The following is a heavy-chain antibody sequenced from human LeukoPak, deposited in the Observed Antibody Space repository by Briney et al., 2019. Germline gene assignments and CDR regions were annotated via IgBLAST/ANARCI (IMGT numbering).Heavy chain of an antibody. V-gene: IGHV3-21*01. J-gene: IGHJ1*01. CDR2: ISGGSSYI. Sequence: PGGSLRLSCAASGFTFSSYAMSWVRQAPGKGLEWVASISGGSSYIFHADSVKGRFTISRDNSKNSVFLQMSSLRVDDTALYYCARGDYYDSSPHYWGQGTLVIVSS. D-gene: IGHD3-22*01. CDR1: GFTFSSYA. CDR3: ARGDYYDSSPHY.